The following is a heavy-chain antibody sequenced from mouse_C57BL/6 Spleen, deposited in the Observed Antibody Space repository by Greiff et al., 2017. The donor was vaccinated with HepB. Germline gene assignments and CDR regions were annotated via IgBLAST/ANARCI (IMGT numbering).Heavy chain of an antibody. V-gene: IGHV14-2*01. CDR1: GFNIKDYY. J-gene: IGHJ3*01. Sequence: EVQLQQSGAELVKPGASVKLSCTASGFNIKDYYMHGVKQRTEQGLEWMGKIDPEDGETKYDQKFQGKATITADTSSNTAYMQLSSLTSEDTAVYYGARGYDYGWFAYWGQGTLVTVSA. CDR3: ARGYDYGWFAY. D-gene: IGHD2-4*01. CDR2: IDPEDGET.